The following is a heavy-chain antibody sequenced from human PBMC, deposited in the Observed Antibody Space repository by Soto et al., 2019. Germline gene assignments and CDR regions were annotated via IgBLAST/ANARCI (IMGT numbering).Heavy chain of an antibody. J-gene: IGHJ4*02. CDR1: GYTFTGYY. Sequence: GASVKVSCKASGYTFTGYYMHWVRQAPGQGLEWMGWINPNSGGTNYAQKFQGWVTMTRDTSISTAYMELSRLISDDTAVYYCARERIAVAFDYWGQGTLVTVSS. CDR3: ARERIAVAFDY. CDR2: INPNSGGT. V-gene: IGHV1-2*04. D-gene: IGHD6-19*01.